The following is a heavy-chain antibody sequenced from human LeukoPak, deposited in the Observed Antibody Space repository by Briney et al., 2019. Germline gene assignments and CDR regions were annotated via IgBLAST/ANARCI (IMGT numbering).Heavy chain of an antibody. J-gene: IGHJ6*03. V-gene: IGHV3-23*01. CDR3: AKDFGATMVRGVIMDYYYYYMDV. Sequence: GGSLRLSCAASGFTFSSSAMSWVRLAPGKGLEWVSAISGSGGSTYYADSVKGRFTISRDNSKNTLYLQMNSLRAEDTAVYYCAKDFGATMVRGVIMDYYYYYMDVWGEGTTVTISS. D-gene: IGHD3-10*01. CDR2: ISGSGGST. CDR1: GFTFSSSA.